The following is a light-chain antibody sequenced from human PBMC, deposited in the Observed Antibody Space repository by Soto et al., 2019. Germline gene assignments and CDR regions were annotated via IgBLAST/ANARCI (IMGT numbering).Light chain of an antibody. CDR2: NVY. CDR1: SSDVGGYNS. J-gene: IGLJ1*01. Sequence: QSVLTQPASVSWSPGQSITISCTGTSSDVGGYNSVSWYQHHPGKAPKLMIYNVYNRPSGVFHRFSGSKSGSTASLTISGLQAEDEADYYCSSYTDSSTYLFGTGTKVTVL. V-gene: IGLV2-14*03. CDR3: SSYTDSSTYL.